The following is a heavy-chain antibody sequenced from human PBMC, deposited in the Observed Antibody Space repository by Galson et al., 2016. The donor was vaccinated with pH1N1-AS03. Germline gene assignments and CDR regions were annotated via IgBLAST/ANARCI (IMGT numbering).Heavy chain of an antibody. Sequence: SLRLSCAASGFTFSMSYIHWVRQAPGKGLEWVAVIWHDGSEKYYADSVKGRSTISRDNSKNTLYLQMNSLRAEDTAVYYCARDRHYYDYIWGTYRYDWYFDLWGRGTLVTVSS. J-gene: IGHJ2*01. D-gene: IGHD3-16*02. CDR3: ARDRHYYDYIWGTYRYDWYFDL. V-gene: IGHV3-33*08. CDR1: GFTFSMSY. CDR2: IWHDGSEK.